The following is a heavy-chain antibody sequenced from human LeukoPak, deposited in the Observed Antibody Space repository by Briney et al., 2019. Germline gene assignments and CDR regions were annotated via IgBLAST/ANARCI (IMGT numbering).Heavy chain of an antibody. J-gene: IGHJ3*02. Sequence: SETLSLTCTVSGYSISSGYYWGWIRQPPGKGLEWTGSIDHSGSTYYNPSLKSRVTISVDKSKNQFSLKLSSVTAADTAVYYCARGDERAAFDIWGQGTMVTVSS. CDR3: ARGDERAAFDI. CDR2: IDHSGST. V-gene: IGHV4-38-2*02. D-gene: IGHD2-21*02. CDR1: GYSISSGYY.